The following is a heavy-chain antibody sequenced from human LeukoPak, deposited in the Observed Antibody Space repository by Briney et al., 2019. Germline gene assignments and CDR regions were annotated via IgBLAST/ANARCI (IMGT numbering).Heavy chain of an antibody. J-gene: IGHJ6*02. Sequence: PGRSLRLPCAASGFPFRNYAMHWVRQAPGKGLDWVAVTSYDGTTQSYADSVKDRLTISRDNSKNTLYLEMNSLRAEDTAVYYCAKPYYSGSGSYGGMDVWGQGTTVTVSS. CDR2: TSYDGTTQ. V-gene: IGHV3-30*18. CDR1: GFPFRNYA. CDR3: AKPYYSGSGSYGGMDV. D-gene: IGHD3-10*01.